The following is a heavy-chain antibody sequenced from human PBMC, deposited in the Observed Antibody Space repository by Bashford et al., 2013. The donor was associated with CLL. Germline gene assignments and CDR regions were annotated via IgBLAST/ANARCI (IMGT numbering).Heavy chain of an antibody. CDR2: IFSNDEK. CDR1: GFSLSNARMG. D-gene: IGHD3-3*01. Sequence: SGPTLVKPTETLTLTCTVSGFSLSNARMGVSWIRQPPGKALEWLAHIFSNDEKSYSTSLKSRLTISKDTSKSQVVLTMTNMDPVDTATYYCARIGFVFWSGYYTLVDWGQGTLVTVSS. CDR3: ARIGFVFWSGYYTLVD. J-gene: IGHJ4*02. V-gene: IGHV2-26*01.